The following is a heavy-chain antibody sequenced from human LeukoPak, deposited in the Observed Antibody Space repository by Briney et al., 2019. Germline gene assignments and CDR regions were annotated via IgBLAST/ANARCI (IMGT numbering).Heavy chain of an antibody. V-gene: IGHV3-48*03. CDR1: GFTFSSYE. CDR2: ISSSGSTI. J-gene: IGHJ4*02. D-gene: IGHD5-12*01. Sequence: GGSLRLSCAASGFTFSSYEMNWVRQAPGKGLEWVSYISSSGSTIYYADSVKGRFTISRGGSKNTLYLQMKNLRAEDTAVYYCAKDGAWLRFDDWGQGILVSVSS. CDR3: AKDGAWLRFDD.